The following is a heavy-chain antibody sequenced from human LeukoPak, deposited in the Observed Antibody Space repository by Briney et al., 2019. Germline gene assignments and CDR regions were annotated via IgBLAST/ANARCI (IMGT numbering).Heavy chain of an antibody. D-gene: IGHD1-1*01. J-gene: IGHJ3*02. CDR2: ISSSGNTK. Sequence: GGSLRLSCAASGFTFSDFYMSWIRQAPGRGLEWVSYISSSGNTKYYADSVKGRFTMSRDNAKNSLYLQMDSLRAEDTAVYYCARGSNWKTSNDAFDIWGQGTMVTVSS. V-gene: IGHV3-11*04. CDR3: ARGSNWKTSNDAFDI. CDR1: GFTFSDFY.